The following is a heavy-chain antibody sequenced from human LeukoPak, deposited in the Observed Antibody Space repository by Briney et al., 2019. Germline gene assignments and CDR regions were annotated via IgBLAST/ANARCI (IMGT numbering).Heavy chain of an antibody. V-gene: IGHV1-46*01. CDR2: INPSGGST. D-gene: IGHD6-19*01. J-gene: IGHJ5*02. CDR3: ARVIAVPGDLLGWFDP. CDR1: GYTFTSYY. Sequence: GASVKVSCKASGYTFTSYYMHWVRQAPGQGLAWMGIINPSGGSTSYAQKFQGRVTMTRDTSTSTVYMELSSLRSEDTAAYYCARVIAVPGDLLGWFDPWGQGTLVTVSS.